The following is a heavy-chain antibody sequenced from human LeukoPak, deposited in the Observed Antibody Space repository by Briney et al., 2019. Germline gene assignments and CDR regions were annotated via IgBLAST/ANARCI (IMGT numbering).Heavy chain of an antibody. D-gene: IGHD4-17*01. CDR3: ARDSYGDANFDS. V-gene: IGHV3-43*01. Sequence: GGSLRLSCAASGFSFAGYTMHWVRQAPGKGLEWVSLFSWDGINTYYADSVKGRFTISRDISKNAVYLQMNSLRAEDTAVYYCARDSYGDANFDSWGQGTLVTVSS. CDR2: FSWDGINT. CDR1: GFSFAGYT. J-gene: IGHJ4*02.